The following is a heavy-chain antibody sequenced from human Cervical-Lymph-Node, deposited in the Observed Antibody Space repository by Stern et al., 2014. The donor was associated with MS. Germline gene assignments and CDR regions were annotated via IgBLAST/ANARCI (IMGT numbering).Heavy chain of an antibody. CDR2: INHDGSEK. Sequence: EVQLVQSGGGLVQPGGSLRLSCVASGFTFSNYWMSWVRQGPGKGLEWVANINHDGSEKYYVDSVKGRFPISRDKAKNSLYLQMNSLRAEDTAVYYCARDDENEYLNAFWGQGPLVTVSS. V-gene: IGHV3-7*01. CDR3: ARDDENEYLNAF. D-gene: IGHD2/OR15-2a*01. J-gene: IGHJ4*02. CDR1: GFTFSNYW.